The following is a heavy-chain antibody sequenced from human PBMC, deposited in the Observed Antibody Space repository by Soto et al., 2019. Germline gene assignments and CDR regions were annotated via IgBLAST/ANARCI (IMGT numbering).Heavy chain of an antibody. D-gene: IGHD2-2*01. CDR1: VFSFSSYV. Sequence: GGSLRLSCAASVFSFSSYVMSWVRQAPGKGLEWVSGISGFGDSTYYADSVKGRFTISRDNSENTLYLQMNSLRAEDTAVYFCARDALVVVPAVIPNWFHPWGEGTKIAV. V-gene: IGHV3-23*01. CDR3: ARDALVVVPAVIPNWFHP. CDR2: ISGFGDST. J-gene: IGHJ5*02.